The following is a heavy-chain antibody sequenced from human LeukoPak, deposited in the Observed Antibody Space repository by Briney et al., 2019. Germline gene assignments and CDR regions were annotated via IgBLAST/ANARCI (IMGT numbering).Heavy chain of an antibody. J-gene: IGHJ5*02. CDR3: GRDSPPIAVPTNWFDT. CDR1: GFTYSSYS. Sequence: VGSLRLSCAASGFTYSSYSMNLVRQAPGKGLEWVSSSSSSISYIYYADTVKGRFTISRDNAKNSLYLKMNSLRAEETAVYYCGRDSPPIAVPTNWFDTWGEGTLVTVSS. CDR2: SSSSISYI. V-gene: IGHV3-21*01. D-gene: IGHD6-19*01.